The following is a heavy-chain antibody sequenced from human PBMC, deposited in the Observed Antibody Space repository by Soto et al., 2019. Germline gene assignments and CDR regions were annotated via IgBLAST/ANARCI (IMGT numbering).Heavy chain of an antibody. CDR1: GGSFSGYY. CDR2: INHSGST. J-gene: IGHJ6*02. CDR3: ARRRLSSMVRGVRSYYYGMDV. V-gene: IGHV4-34*01. Sequence: SETLSLTCAVYGGSFSGYYWSWIRQPPGKGLEWIGEINHSGSTNYNPSLKSRVTISVDTSKNQFSLKLSSVTAADTAVYYCARRRLSSMVRGVRSYYYGMDVWGQGTTVTVSS. D-gene: IGHD3-10*01.